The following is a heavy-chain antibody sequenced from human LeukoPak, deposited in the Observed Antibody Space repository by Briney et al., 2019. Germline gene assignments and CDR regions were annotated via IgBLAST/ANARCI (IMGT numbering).Heavy chain of an antibody. Sequence: GGSLRLSCAASGFTFSSYWMSRVRQAPGKGLEWVANIKQDGSGKYYVDSVKGRFTISRDNAKNSLYLQMNSLRAEDTAVYYCAREGIAAADYYYYYMDVWGKGTTVTVSS. D-gene: IGHD6-13*01. V-gene: IGHV3-7*01. CDR3: AREGIAAADYYYYYMDV. CDR1: GFTFSSYW. J-gene: IGHJ6*03. CDR2: IKQDGSGK.